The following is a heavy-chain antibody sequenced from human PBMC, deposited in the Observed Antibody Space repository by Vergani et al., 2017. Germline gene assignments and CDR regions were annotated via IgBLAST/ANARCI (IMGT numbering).Heavy chain of an antibody. J-gene: IGHJ6*03. CDR1: GGSFTSYH. CDR3: ARVNTETNGHLYYYYYMDV. D-gene: IGHD4-11*01. CDR2: IDHTGRP. Sequence: QVQLQQWGGGLLKPSETLSLTCVVNGGSFTSYHWTWIRQSPGEGLEWVGDIDHTGRPDYNPPLKSRRTMSVDKSRNQLSLTLNSVTATDTAIYFCARVNTETNGHLYYYYYMDVWGQGTAVTVS. V-gene: IGHV4-34*01.